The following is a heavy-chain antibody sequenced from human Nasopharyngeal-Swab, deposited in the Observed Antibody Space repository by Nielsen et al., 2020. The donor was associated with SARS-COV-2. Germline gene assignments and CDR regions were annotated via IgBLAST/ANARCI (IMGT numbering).Heavy chain of an antibody. J-gene: IGHJ6*03. CDR2: ISGSSSYI. CDR1: GFTLSSYS. Sequence: GGSLRLSCAASGFTLSSYSMNWVRQAPGKGLEWVSSISGSSSYIFYADSVKGRFTISRDNAKNSLYLQMNGLRVEDTAVYYCARVHCSRSSCSAPDYYYYYMDVWGKGTTVTVSS. CDR3: ARVHCSRSSCSAPDYYYYYMDV. V-gene: IGHV3-21*01. D-gene: IGHD2-2*01.